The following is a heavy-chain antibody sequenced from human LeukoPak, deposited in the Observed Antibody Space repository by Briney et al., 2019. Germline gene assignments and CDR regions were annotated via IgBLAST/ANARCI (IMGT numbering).Heavy chain of an antibody. CDR3: ARVHYYDSSGYYAFDI. V-gene: IGHV1-2*02. CDR1: GYTFTGYY. D-gene: IGHD3-22*01. Sequence: ASVKVSCKASGYTFTGYYMHWVRQAPGQGLEWMGWINPNGGGTNYAQKFQGRVTMTRDTSISTAYMELSRLRSDDTAVYYCARVHYYDSSGYYAFDIWGQGTMVTVSS. CDR2: INPNGGGT. J-gene: IGHJ3*02.